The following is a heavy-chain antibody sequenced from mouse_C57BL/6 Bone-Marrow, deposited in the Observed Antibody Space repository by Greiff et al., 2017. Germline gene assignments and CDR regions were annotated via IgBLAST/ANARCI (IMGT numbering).Heavy chain of an antibody. CDR2: IYPGDGDT. CDR3: AREGIYYDPWWYFDV. J-gene: IGHJ1*03. Sequence: QVQLQQSGPELVKPGASVKISCKASGYAFSSSWMNWVKQRPGKGLEWIGRIYPGDGDTNYNGKFKGKATLTADKSSSTAYMQLSSLTSEDSAVXFCAREGIYYDPWWYFDVGGTGTTVTVSS. CDR1: GYAFSSSW. V-gene: IGHV1-82*01. D-gene: IGHD2-4*01.